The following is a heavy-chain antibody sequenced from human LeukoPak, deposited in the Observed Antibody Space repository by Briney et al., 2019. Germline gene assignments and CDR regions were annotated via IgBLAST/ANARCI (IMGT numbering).Heavy chain of an antibody. CDR2: IYHSGST. Sequence: SETLSLTCAVSGYSISSGYYWGWIGQPPGKGREGIGSIYHSGSTYYNPSLKSRVTISVDTSKNQFSLKLSSVTAADTAVYYCARDQLGCSGGSCQNWFDPWGQGTLVTVSS. CDR3: ARDQLGCSGGSCQNWFDP. CDR1: GYSISSGYY. J-gene: IGHJ5*02. V-gene: IGHV4-38-2*02. D-gene: IGHD2-15*01.